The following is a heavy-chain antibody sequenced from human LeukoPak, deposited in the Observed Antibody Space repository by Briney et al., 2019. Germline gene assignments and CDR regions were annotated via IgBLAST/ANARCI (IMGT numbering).Heavy chain of an antibody. D-gene: IGHD3-3*01. CDR1: GFTFSSYW. J-gene: IGHJ4*02. V-gene: IGHV3-15*01. CDR3: TTRTAYYDFWSGYYFDY. Sequence: PGGSLRLSCAASGFTFSSYWMSWVRQAPGKGLEWVGRIKSKTDGGTTDYAAPVKGRFTISRDDSKNTLYLQMNSLKTEDTAVYYCTTRTAYYDFWSGYYFDYWGQGTLVTVSS. CDR2: IKSKTDGGTT.